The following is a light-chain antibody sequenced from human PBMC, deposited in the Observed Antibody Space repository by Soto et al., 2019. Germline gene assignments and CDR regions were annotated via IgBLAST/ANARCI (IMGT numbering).Light chain of an antibody. CDR3: QQYGSSPLFT. V-gene: IGKV3-20*01. CDR2: GAS. Sequence: EIVLTQSPGTLSLSPGERATLSCRASQSVSSSCLAWYQQKPGQAPRLLIYGASNRATGIPDRFSGGGSGTDFILTISRLEPEDFAVYYCQQYGSSPLFTFGPGTKVDVK. J-gene: IGKJ3*01. CDR1: QSVSSSC.